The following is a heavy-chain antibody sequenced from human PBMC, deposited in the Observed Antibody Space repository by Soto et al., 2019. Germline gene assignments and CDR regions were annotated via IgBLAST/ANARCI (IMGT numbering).Heavy chain of an antibody. Sequence: PGGSLRLSCAASGFTFSSYAMHWVRQAPGKGLEWVAVISYDGSNKYYADSVKGRFTISRDNSKNTLYLQMNSLRAEDTAVYYCARAFLKWDYVDTAMVTTFDYWGQGTLVTVYS. CDR1: GFTFSSYA. CDR3: ARAFLKWDYVDTAMVTTFDY. V-gene: IGHV3-30-3*01. J-gene: IGHJ4*02. D-gene: IGHD5-18*01. CDR2: ISYDGSNK.